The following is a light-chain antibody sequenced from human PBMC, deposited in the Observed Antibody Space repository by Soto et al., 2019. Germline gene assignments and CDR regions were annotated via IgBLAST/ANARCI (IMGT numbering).Light chain of an antibody. V-gene: IGLV2-14*01. Sequence: QSALTQPASVSGSPGQSITISCTVTSSDIGGYNFVSWYHQHPGKAPKLMIYEVSNRPSGVSDRFSGSKSGNTASLTISGLQGEDEADYYCSAYTVSRTYVFGTGTKVTVL. CDR2: EVS. CDR3: SAYTVSRTYV. CDR1: SSDIGGYNF. J-gene: IGLJ1*01.